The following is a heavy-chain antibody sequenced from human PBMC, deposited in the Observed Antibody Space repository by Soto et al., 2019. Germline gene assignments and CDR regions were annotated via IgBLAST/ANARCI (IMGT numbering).Heavy chain of an antibody. CDR1: GFTFSSYA. J-gene: IGHJ4*02. Sequence: PGGSLRLSCAASGFTFSSYAMSWVRQAPGKGLEWVSAISGSGGSTYYADSVKGRFTISRDNSKNTLYLQMNSLRAEDTAVYYCAKDYFGTGNGYYFDYWGQGTLVTVSS. CDR2: ISGSGGST. V-gene: IGHV3-23*01. D-gene: IGHD3-10*01. CDR3: AKDYFGTGNGYYFDY.